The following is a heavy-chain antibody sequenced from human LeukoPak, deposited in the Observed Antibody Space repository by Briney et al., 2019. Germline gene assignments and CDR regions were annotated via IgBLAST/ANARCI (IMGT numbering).Heavy chain of an antibody. CDR2: ISGSGAII. Sequence: GGSLRLSCAASGFMFNTYGMSWVRQAPGKGLEWVAGISGSGAIIDYADSVKGRFTISRDNSKNTLFVQMKSLRAEDTAVYYCAKDDNWLQFESWGQGTLVTVSS. CDR1: GFMFNTYG. J-gene: IGHJ5*01. D-gene: IGHD5-24*01. CDR3: AKDDNWLQFES. V-gene: IGHV3-23*01.